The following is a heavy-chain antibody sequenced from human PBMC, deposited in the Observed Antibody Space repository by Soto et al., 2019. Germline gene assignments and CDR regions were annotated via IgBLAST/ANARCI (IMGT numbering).Heavy chain of an antibody. V-gene: IGHV3-30-3*01. CDR1: GLTLSNYA. CDR3: ARVTKAVAAAY. D-gene: IGHD6-19*01. CDR2: ISYDGSKR. Sequence: ESGGGVVQPGRSLRLSCAASGLTLSNYAMHWVRQAPGKGLEWVAVISYDGSKRYYADSVKGRFTISRDNSKNTLYLQMNSLRAEDTAVYSCARVTKAVAAAYWGQGPLVTVSS. J-gene: IGHJ4*02.